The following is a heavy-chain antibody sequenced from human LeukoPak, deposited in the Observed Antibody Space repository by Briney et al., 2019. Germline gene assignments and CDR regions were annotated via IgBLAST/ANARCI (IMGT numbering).Heavy chain of an antibody. CDR3: AKSRSGYALFDY. CDR1: GFTFSSSA. V-gene: IGHV3-23*01. J-gene: IGHJ4*02. Sequence: GGSLRLSCTASGFTFSSSAMDWVRQAPGKGLEWVSAVSGSGDTTYYADSVKGRFTISRDNSKNTLHLQMDSLRAEDTAVYYCAKSRSGYALFDYWGQGTLVTVSS. CDR2: VSGSGDTT. D-gene: IGHD5-12*01.